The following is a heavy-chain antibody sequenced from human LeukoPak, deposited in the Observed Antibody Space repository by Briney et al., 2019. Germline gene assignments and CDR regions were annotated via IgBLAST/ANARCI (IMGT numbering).Heavy chain of an antibody. CDR1: GFTFSSYS. J-gene: IGHJ4*02. Sequence: GGSLRLSCAASGFTFSSYSMTWVRQAPGKGLEWVSSISSSSTYIYYADSVKGRFTISRDNAKNSLYLQMSSLRVEDTAVYYCARDRWELMPVSDYWGQGTLVTVSS. CDR2: ISSSSTYI. D-gene: IGHD1-26*01. CDR3: ARDRWELMPVSDY. V-gene: IGHV3-21*01.